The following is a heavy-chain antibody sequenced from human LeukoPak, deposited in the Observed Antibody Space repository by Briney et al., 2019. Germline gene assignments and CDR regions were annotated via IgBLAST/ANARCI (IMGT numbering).Heavy chain of an antibody. CDR2: ITWDGDFP. J-gene: IGHJ3*02. CDR3: FVSEGAFDI. CDR1: GFAFEDYT. D-gene: IGHD5/OR15-5a*01. Sequence: GGSLRLSCTASGFAFEDYTMHWVRQRPGKGLEWVSLITWDGDFPSYADSVKGRFTVSRDNSKNSLYLEMNSLHTEDTALYYCFVSEGAFDIWGQGTTVAVSS. V-gene: IGHV3-43*01.